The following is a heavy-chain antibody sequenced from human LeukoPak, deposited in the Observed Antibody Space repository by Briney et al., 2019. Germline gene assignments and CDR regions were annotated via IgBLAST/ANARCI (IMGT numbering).Heavy chain of an antibody. CDR3: AREDIVVVPAGRRGYFDY. V-gene: IGHV1-69*04. CDR1: GGTFSSYA. J-gene: IGHJ4*02. Sequence: ASVKVSCKASGGTFSSYAISWVRQAPGQGLEWMGRIIPILGIANYAQKFQGRVTITADKSTSTAYMELSSLRSEDTAVYYCAREDIVVVPAGRRGYFDYWGQGTLVTVSS. CDR2: IIPILGIA. D-gene: IGHD2-2*01.